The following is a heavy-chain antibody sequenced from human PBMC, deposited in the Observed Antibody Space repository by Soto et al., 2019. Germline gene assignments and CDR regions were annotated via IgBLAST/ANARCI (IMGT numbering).Heavy chain of an antibody. CDR1: GYTFTSYA. V-gene: IGHV1-3*01. CDR2: INAGNGNT. J-gene: IGHJ4*02. D-gene: IGHD6-19*01. Sequence: QVQLVQSGAEVKKPGASVKVSCKASGYTFTSYAMHWVRQAPGQRLEWMGWINAGNGNTKYSQKFQGRVTITRDTSASTAYMELSSLRSEDTAVYYCARERYSSGWYSRYYFDYWGQGTLVTVSS. CDR3: ARERYSSGWYSRYYFDY.